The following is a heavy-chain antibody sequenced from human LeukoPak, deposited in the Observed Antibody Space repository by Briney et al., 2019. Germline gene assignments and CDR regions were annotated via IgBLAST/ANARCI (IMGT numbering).Heavy chain of an antibody. J-gene: IGHJ6*04. CDR2: ISGSGGST. CDR3: AELGITMIGGV. Sequence: GGSLRLSCAASGFTFSSYGMSWVRQAPGKGLEWVSAISGSGGSTYYADSVKGRFTISRDNARNSLYLQMNSLRAEDTAVYYCAELGITMIGGVWGKGTTVTISS. CDR1: GFTFSSYG. V-gene: IGHV3-23*01. D-gene: IGHD3-10*02.